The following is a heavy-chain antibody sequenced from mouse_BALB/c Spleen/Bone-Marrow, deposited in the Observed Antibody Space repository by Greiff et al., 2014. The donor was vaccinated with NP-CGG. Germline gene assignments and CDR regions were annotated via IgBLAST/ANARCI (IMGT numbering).Heavy chain of an antibody. Sequence: DVHLVESGGGLVQPGGSLKLSCAASGFTFSSYGMSWVRQTPDKRLELVASINSNGGSTYYPDSVKGRFTISRDNAKNTLSLQMSSLKSEDTAMYYCARGSYGNYVAYFDYWGQGTTLTVS. CDR3: ARGSYGNYVAYFDY. CDR2: INSNGGST. D-gene: IGHD2-1*01. CDR1: GFTFSSYG. J-gene: IGHJ2*01. V-gene: IGHV5-6-3*01.